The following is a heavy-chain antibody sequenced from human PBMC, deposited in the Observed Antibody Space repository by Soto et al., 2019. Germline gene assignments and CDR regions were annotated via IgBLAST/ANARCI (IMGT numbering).Heavy chain of an antibody. J-gene: IGHJ3*02. D-gene: IGHD1-26*01. CDR2: ISGSGGST. CDR1: GFTFSSYA. V-gene: IGHV3-23*01. Sequence: GGSLRLSCAASGFTFSSYAMSWVRQAPGKGLEWVSAISGSGGSTYYADSVKGRFTISRDNSKNTLYLQMNSLRAEDTAVYYCAKDIHSGSYARGCFDIWGQGTMVTVSS. CDR3: AKDIHSGSYARGCFDI.